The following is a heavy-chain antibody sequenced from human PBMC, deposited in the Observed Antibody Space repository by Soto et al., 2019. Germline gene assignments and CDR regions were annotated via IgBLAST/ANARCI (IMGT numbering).Heavy chain of an antibody. J-gene: IGHJ4*02. CDR1: GFTVSSNY. CDR3: ARGPSGTTATTQSRPNDY. CDR2: IYSGGST. Sequence: GGSLRLSCAASGFTVSSNYMSWVRQAPRKGLEWVSVIYSGGSTYDADSVKGRFTISRDKSKNTLYLQMNSLRAENTAVYYCARGPSGTTATTQSRPNDYWGQGTLVTVSS. V-gene: IGHV3-53*01. D-gene: IGHD4-4*01.